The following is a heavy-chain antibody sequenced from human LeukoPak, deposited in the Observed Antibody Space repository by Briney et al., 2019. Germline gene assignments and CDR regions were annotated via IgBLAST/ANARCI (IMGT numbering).Heavy chain of an antibody. CDR1: GFTFSSYG. Sequence: GGSLRLSCAASGFTFSSYGMHWVRQAPGKGLEWVAVMSYDVSNKYYADSVKGQFTVSRDNSKNTLYLEMNSLRAEDTAVYYCAKDQRKKVAAAGNSPFDFWGQGALVTVSS. CDR2: MSYDVSNK. D-gene: IGHD6-13*01. V-gene: IGHV3-30*18. J-gene: IGHJ4*02. CDR3: AKDQRKKVAAAGNSPFDF.